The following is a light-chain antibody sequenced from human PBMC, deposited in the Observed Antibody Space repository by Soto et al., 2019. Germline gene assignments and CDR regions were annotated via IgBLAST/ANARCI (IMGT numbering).Light chain of an antibody. J-gene: IGKJ2*01. Sequence: EIVLTQSPATLSLSPGERATLSCRASQSVSSYLAWYQQKPGQAPRLLIYDASNRATGIPARFSGSGSGTASTLANSSQEPEDFEGYYCKKRRTGPEYTFGQGTKREIK. V-gene: IGKV3-11*01. CDR1: QSVSSY. CDR3: KKRRTGPEYT. CDR2: DAS.